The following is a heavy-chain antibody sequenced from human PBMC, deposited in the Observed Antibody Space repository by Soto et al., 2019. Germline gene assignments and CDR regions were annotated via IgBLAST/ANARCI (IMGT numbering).Heavy chain of an antibody. V-gene: IGHV3-30*18. J-gene: IGHJ6*02. D-gene: IGHD3-9*01. CDR1: GFTFSSYG. Sequence: QVQLVESGGGVVQPGRSLRLSCAASGFTFSSYGMHWVRQAPGKGLEWVAVMSYDGSNKYYADSVKGRFTISRDNSKNTLYLQMNSLRAEDTAVYYCAKRYDNDYYYYGMDVWGQGTTVTVSS. CDR3: AKRYDNDYYYYGMDV. CDR2: MSYDGSNK.